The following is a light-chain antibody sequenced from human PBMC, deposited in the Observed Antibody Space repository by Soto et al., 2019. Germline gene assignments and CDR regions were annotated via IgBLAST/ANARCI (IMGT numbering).Light chain of an antibody. J-gene: IGKJ1*01. CDR3: QQSYNSPQT. Sequence: SASVGEDVNITCRASQTIMTYLNWYQLKPGKPPRLLIYAASSLQSGVPSRFSGSGSGTDFTLTISSLQPEDFATYSCQQSYNSPQTFGRGTKVDI. V-gene: IGKV1-39*01. CDR1: QTIMTY. CDR2: AAS.